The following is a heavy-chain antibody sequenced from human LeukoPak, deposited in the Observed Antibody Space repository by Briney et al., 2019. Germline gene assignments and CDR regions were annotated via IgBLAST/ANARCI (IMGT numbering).Heavy chain of an antibody. CDR2: ISYLGTSPYYT. J-gene: IGHJ4*02. Sequence: GGSLRLSCVGSGFNFSNYAMSWVRQAPGKGLEWVSLISYLGTSPYYTDYAESVRGRFSISRDNSKNTVYLQMNSLRDEDTAVYYCTRGNAIAAAALYWGQGTLVTVSS. V-gene: IGHV3-23*01. CDR3: TRGNAIAAAALY. CDR1: GFNFSNYA. D-gene: IGHD6-13*01.